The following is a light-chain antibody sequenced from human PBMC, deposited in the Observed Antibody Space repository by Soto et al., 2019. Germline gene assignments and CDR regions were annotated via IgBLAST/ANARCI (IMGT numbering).Light chain of an antibody. CDR2: EVS. J-gene: IGLJ2*01. V-gene: IGLV2-8*01. CDR1: SSDVGDYNY. CDR3: SSNAGSNTLV. Sequence: QSVLTQPPSASGTPGQSVTIPCTGTSSDVGDYNYVSWYQQHPGKAPKLMIYEVSRRPSGVPDRFSGSKSGNTASLTVSELQAEDEADYYCSSNAGSNTLVFGGGTKLTVL.